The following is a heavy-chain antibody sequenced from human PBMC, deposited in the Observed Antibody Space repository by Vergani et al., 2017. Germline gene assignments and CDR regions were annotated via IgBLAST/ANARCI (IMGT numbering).Heavy chain of an antibody. CDR2: ISGSGGST. J-gene: IGHJ4*02. V-gene: IGHV3-23*01. CDR3: AKDPPPGGMIVEGGFDY. Sequence: EVQLLESGGGLVQPGGSLRLSCAASGFTFSSYAMSWVRQAPGKGLEWVSAISGSGGSTYYADSVKGRFTISRDNSKNTLYLQMNSLRAEDTAVYYCAKDPPPGGMIVEGGFDYWGQGTLVTVSS. CDR1: GFTFSSYA. D-gene: IGHD3-22*01.